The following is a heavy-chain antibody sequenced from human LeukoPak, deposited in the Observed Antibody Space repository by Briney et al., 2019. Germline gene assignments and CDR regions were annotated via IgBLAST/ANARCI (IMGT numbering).Heavy chain of an antibody. J-gene: IGHJ4*02. CDR2: INHSGST. V-gene: IGHV4-34*01. CDR1: GGSFSGYY. D-gene: IGHD3-10*01. CDR3: ARLWFGELVDY. Sequence: PSETLSLTCAVYGGSFSGYYWSWIRQPPGKGLEWIGEINHSGSTNYNPSRKSRVTISVDTSKNQFSLKLSSVTAADTAVYYCARLWFGELVDYWGQGTLVTVSS.